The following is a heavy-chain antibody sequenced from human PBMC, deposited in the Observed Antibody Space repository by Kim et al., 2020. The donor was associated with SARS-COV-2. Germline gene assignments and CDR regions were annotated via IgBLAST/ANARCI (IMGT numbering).Heavy chain of an antibody. D-gene: IGHD6-19*01. Sequence: SVKVSCKASGGTFSSYAISWVRQAPGQGLEWMGRIIPILGIANYAQKFQGRVTITADKSTSTAYMELSSLRSEDTAVYYCAREVRGWQGVRWYFDLWGRGTLVTVSS. J-gene: IGHJ2*01. CDR1: GGTFSSYA. CDR2: IIPILGIA. CDR3: AREVRGWQGVRWYFDL. V-gene: IGHV1-69*04.